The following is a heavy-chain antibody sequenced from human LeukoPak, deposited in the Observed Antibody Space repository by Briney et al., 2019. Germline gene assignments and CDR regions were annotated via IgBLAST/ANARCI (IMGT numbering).Heavy chain of an antibody. Sequence: KTGESLKISCKSSGYTFTAYWIGWLRQKPGRGLEFMGMIYPGDSDTRYSPSFQGQVTMSADKSINTAYLQWRSLQASDTATYYCARYSSSSFHYWGQGTLVTASS. D-gene: IGHD4-11*01. CDR2: IYPGDSDT. CDR1: GYTFTAYW. V-gene: IGHV5-51*03. J-gene: IGHJ4*02. CDR3: ARYSSSSFHY.